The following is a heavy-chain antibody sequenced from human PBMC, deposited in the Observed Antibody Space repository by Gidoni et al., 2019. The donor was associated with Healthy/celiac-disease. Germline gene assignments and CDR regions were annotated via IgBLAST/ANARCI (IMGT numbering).Heavy chain of an antibody. CDR2: ISGSGGST. D-gene: IGHD6-19*01. Sequence: EVQLLESGGGLVQPGGSLRLSCAASGFTFSSYAMSWVRQAPGKGLEWVSAISGSGGSTYYADSVKGRFTISRDNSKNTLYLQMNSLRAEDTAVYYCASTGYSSGWAGRNSDYYYYGMDVWGQGTTVTVSS. J-gene: IGHJ6*02. V-gene: IGHV3-23*01. CDR1: GFTFSSYA. CDR3: ASTGYSSGWAGRNSDYYYYGMDV.